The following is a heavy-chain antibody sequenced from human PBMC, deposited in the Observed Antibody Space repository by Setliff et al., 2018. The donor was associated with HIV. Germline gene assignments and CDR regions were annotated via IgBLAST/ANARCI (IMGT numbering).Heavy chain of an antibody. J-gene: IGHJ4*02. CDR3: ARGLNYYGSGSYLPLGY. CDR1: GGSISSSSHY. V-gene: IGHV4-39*01. D-gene: IGHD3-10*01. CDR2: IYYSGST. Sequence: SSGDLSLTCTVSGGSISSSSHYWGWIRQSPGKGLEWIGSIYYSGSTYYNSSLKSRVTIFVDTSKNQLSLKLRSVTAADTAVYYCARGLNYYGSGSYLPLGYWGQGTLVTVSS.